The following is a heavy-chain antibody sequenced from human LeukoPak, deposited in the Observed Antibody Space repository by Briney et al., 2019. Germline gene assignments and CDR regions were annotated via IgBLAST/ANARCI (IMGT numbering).Heavy chain of an antibody. CDR1: GFTFSSYG. CDR2: ISYDGSNK. Sequence: GGSLRLSCAASGFTFSSYGMHWVRQAPGKGLEWVAVISYDGSNKYYADSVKGRFTISRDNSKNTLYLQMNSLRAEDTAVYYCARGGYCSGGSCRATLYYMDVWGKGTTVTVSS. J-gene: IGHJ6*03. D-gene: IGHD2-15*01. V-gene: IGHV3-30*03. CDR3: ARGGYCSGGSCRATLYYMDV.